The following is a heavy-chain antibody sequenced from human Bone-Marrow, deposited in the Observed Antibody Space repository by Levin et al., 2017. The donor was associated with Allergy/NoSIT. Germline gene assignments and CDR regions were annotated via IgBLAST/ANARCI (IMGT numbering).Heavy chain of an antibody. CDR1: GFTFSSYD. D-gene: IGHD2-2*01. CDR2: IGTAADS. V-gene: IGHV3-13*04. CDR3: VRVALPRYCTSTSCSDSGYYFDY. Sequence: ASVKVSCAASGFTFSSYDMHWVRQATGRGLEWVSAIGTAADSYYSGSVKGRFTVSRDNAKNSFYLQMNSLRAGDTAVYYCVRVALPRYCTSTSCSDSGYYFDYWGQGTLVTVSS. J-gene: IGHJ4*02.